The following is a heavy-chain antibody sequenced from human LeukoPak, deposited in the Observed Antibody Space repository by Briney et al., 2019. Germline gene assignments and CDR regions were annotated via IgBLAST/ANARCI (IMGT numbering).Heavy chain of an antibody. CDR2: ISAYKDTT. J-gene: IGHJ4*01. D-gene: IGHD1-26*01. Sequence: GASVKVSCKASGYTFTSYGINWVRQAPGQGLEWMGWISAYKDTTNYAQKFQGRVTMTTDTSTSTAYMELRSLRSDDTAVYYCAKGSGTFPGSAFDYWGHGTLVTVSS. V-gene: IGHV1-18*01. CDR1: GYTFTSYG. CDR3: AKGSGTFPGSAFDY.